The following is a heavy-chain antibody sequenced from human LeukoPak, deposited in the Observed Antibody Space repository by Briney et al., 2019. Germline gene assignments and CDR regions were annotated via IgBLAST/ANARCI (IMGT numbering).Heavy chain of an antibody. V-gene: IGHV4-34*01. CDR1: GGSFSGYY. D-gene: IGHD2-15*01. CDR3: ARESCSGGSCYSGPPNDY. CDR2: INHSGST. J-gene: IGHJ4*02. Sequence: PSETLSLTCAVYGGSFSGYYWSWIRQPPGKGLEWIGEINHSGSTNYNPSLKSRVTISVDTSKNQFSLKLSSVTAADTAVYYCARESCSGGSCYSGPPNDYWGQGTLVTVSS.